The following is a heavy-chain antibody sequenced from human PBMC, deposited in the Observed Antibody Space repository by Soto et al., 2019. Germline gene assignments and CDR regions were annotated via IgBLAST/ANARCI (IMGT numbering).Heavy chain of an antibody. D-gene: IGHD3-3*01. CDR1: GGSINSGGYY. J-gene: IGHJ5*02. CDR2: IYYIGST. Sequence: SETLSLTCTVSGGSINSGGYYWNWIRQPPGKGLEWIGYIYYIGSTYYNPSLKSRVNISIDTSKNQFSLKLSSVTAADTAVYYCARARLIDFWSGYYRSWFDPWGQGALVTVSS. CDR3: ARARLIDFWSGYYRSWFDP. V-gene: IGHV4-30-4*01.